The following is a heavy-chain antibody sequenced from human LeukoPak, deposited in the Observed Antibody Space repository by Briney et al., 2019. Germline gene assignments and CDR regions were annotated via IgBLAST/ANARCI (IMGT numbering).Heavy chain of an antibody. CDR2: IYPGDSDT. V-gene: IGHV5-51*01. CDR1: GYSFTSYW. J-gene: IGHJ4*02. CDR3: ARPVKTYGSYYFDY. Sequence: GESLKISCKGSGYSFTSYWIGWVRQMPGKGVEWMGIIYPGDSDTRYSPSFQGQVTISADKSISTAYLQWSSLKASDTAMYFCARPVKTYGSYYFDYWGQGTLVTVSS. D-gene: IGHD3-10*01.